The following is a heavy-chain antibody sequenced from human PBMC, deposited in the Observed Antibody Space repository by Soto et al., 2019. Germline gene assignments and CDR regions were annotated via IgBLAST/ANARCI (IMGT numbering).Heavy chain of an antibody. CDR1: GFTFSNYA. Sequence: EVQLLESGGGLVQPGGSLRLSYAASGFTFSNYAMTWVRQAPGKGLEWVSVITGSGGGTYFVDSVKGRFTISRDNSKNTVYLQMNSLRAEDTAVYYCAKRPLTAAGFDYWGQGTLVTVSS. J-gene: IGHJ4*02. CDR3: AKRPLTAAGFDY. CDR2: ITGSGGGT. V-gene: IGHV3-23*01. D-gene: IGHD6-13*01.